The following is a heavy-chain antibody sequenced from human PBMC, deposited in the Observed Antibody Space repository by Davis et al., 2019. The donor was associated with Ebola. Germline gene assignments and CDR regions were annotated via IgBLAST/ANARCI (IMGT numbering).Heavy chain of an antibody. CDR2: LSSGGIT. CDR3: ARKYTYGFD. D-gene: IGHD5-18*01. Sequence: GESLKISCVVSGFSVSSNYMSWVRQAPGKGLECFSILSSGGITDYTRSVKGRFTISRDNSKNTLYLQMNNLRVEDTAVYYCARKYTYGFDWGQGTLVTVSS. J-gene: IGHJ4*02. CDR1: GFSVSSNY. V-gene: IGHV3-66*01.